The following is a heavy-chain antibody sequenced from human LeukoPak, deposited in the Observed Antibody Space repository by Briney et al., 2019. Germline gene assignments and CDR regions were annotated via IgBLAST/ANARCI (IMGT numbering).Heavy chain of an antibody. CDR1: GFTFSSYA. CDR3: ARDLTSGSYFGDYYYGMDV. V-gene: IGHV3-30-3*01. J-gene: IGHJ6*02. D-gene: IGHD1-26*01. Sequence: PGGSLRLSCAASGFTFSSYAMHWVRQAPGKGLEWVAAISYDGSNKYYADSVKGRFTISRDNSKNTLYLQMNSLRAEDTAVYYCARDLTSGSYFGDYYYGMDVWGQGTTVTVSS. CDR2: ISYDGSNK.